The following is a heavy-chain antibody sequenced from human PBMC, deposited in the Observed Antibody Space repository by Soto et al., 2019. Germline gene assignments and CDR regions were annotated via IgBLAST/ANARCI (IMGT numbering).Heavy chain of an antibody. CDR1: GFTFSSYG. CDR3: AREPPYLLYCSRTSCYGDYFDY. CDR2: IWYDGSNK. D-gene: IGHD2-2*01. Sequence: GGSRRHSWSAAGFTFSSYGMHWVRQDTGQGLEGVAVIWYDGSNKYYADSVKGRFTISRDNSKNTLYLQMNSLRAEDTAVYYCAREPPYLLYCSRTSCYGDYFDYWGQGT. V-gene: IGHV3-33*01. J-gene: IGHJ4*02.